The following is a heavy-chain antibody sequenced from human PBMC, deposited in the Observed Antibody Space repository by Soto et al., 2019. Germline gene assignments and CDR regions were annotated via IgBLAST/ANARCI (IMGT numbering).Heavy chain of an antibody. D-gene: IGHD5-18*01. Sequence: SETLSLTFTVSGGSISSSSYYWGCIRQPPGKGLEWIVSIYYSGSNYYNTSLKSRVTISVDTSKNQFSLKLSSVTAADTAVYYCARRDSYGYSSNWFDPWGQGTLVPVYS. V-gene: IGHV4-39*01. CDR2: IYYSGSN. CDR1: GGSISSSSYY. J-gene: IGHJ5*02. CDR3: ARRDSYGYSSNWFDP.